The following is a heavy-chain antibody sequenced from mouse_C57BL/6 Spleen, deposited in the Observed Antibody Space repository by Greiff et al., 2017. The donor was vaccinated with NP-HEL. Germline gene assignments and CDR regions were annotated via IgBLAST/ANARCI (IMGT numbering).Heavy chain of an antibody. CDR1: GYTFTSYG. CDR2: IYPRSGNT. Sequence: HVQLKESGAELARPGASVKLSCKASGYTFTSYGISWVKQRTGQGLEWIGEIYPRSGNTYYNEKFKGKATLTADKSSSTAYMELRSLTSEDSAVYFCARSDYGSSYDYAMDYWGQGTSVTVSS. J-gene: IGHJ4*01. V-gene: IGHV1-81*01. D-gene: IGHD1-1*01. CDR3: ARSDYGSSYDYAMDY.